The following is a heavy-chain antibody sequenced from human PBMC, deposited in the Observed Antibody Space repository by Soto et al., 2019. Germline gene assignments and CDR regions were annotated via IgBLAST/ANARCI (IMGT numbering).Heavy chain of an antibody. CDR1: GFTFSSYW. CDR2: IKQDGSEK. V-gene: IGHV3-7*01. CDR3: ARFPGGAYYDFWSGYYTGGMDV. Sequence: GGSLRLSCAASGFTFSSYWMSWVRQAPGKGLEWVANIKQDGSEKYYVDSVKGRFTISRDNAKNSLYLQMNSLRAEDTAVYYCARFPGGAYYDFWSGYYTGGMDVWGQGTTVTVSS. D-gene: IGHD3-3*01. J-gene: IGHJ6*02.